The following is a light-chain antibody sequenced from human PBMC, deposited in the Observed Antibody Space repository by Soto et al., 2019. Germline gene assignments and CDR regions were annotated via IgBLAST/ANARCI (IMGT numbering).Light chain of an antibody. CDR1: QCVSSK. Sequence: ENVLTQSPGTLSLSPEEGATLSCRASQCVSSKLACYQQKPGQAPSLLIYGASTRATGSPARFSGSGSGTEFTLIISSLQSEDSAVYYSQQYNSRLWPFGQGTKVDI. V-gene: IGKV3-15*01. J-gene: IGKJ1*01. CDR2: GAS. CDR3: QQYNSRLWP.